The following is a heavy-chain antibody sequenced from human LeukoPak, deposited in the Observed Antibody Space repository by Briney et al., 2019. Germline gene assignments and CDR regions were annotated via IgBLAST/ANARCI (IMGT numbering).Heavy chain of an antibody. J-gene: IGHJ4*02. V-gene: IGHV7-4-1*02. CDR1: GYTFTSYA. Sequence: ASLKVSCKASGYTFTSYAMNWVRQAPGQGLEWMGWINTNTGNPTYAQGFTGRFVFSLDASVSTAYLQISSLKAEDTAVYYCARDRTTRVRGVIITYYWGQGTLVTVSS. CDR2: INTNTGNP. D-gene: IGHD3-10*01. CDR3: ARDRTTRVRGVIITYY.